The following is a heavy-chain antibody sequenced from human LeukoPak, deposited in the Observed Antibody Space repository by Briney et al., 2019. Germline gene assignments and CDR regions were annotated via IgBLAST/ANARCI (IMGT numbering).Heavy chain of an antibody. CDR3: ARRDSSSLYYYYYGMDV. CDR1: GFTFISYS. V-gene: IGHV3-48*04. J-gene: IGHJ6*02. Sequence: GGSLRLSCAASGFTFISYSMNWVRQAPGKGLEWVSYISSSSSTIYYTDSVKGRFTISRDNAKNSLYLQMNSLRAEDTAVYYCARRDSSSLYYYYYGMDVWGQGTTVTVSS. D-gene: IGHD6-13*01. CDR2: ISSSSSTI.